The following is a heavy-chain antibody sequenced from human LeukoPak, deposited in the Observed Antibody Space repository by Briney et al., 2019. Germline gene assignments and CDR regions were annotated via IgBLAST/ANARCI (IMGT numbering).Heavy chain of an antibody. V-gene: IGHV4-4*07. CDR3: ARSMLRGLIFFDY. Sequence: SETLSLTCTVSGDSISGYYWSWIRQPAGKGLEWIGRIYSNGGTTYNPSLKSRITMSLDTSKNQFSLKLSSVTAADSAVYYCARSMLRGLIFFDYWGQGSLVTVSS. D-gene: IGHD3-10*01. CDR1: GDSISGYY. J-gene: IGHJ4*02. CDR2: IYSNGGT.